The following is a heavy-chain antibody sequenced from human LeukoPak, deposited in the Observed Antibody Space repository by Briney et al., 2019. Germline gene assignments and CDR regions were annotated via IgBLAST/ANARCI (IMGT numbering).Heavy chain of an antibody. CDR3: ARDSFRVDDAFDI. D-gene: IGHD2-15*01. CDR2: IYHSGST. J-gene: IGHJ3*02. Sequence: PSETLSLTCAVSGGSISSSNWWSWVRQPPGKGLEWIGEIYHSGSTNYNPSLKSRVTISVDKSKNQFSLKLSSVTAADTAVYYCARDSFRVDDAFDIWGQGTMVTVSS. CDR1: GGSISSSNW. V-gene: IGHV4-4*02.